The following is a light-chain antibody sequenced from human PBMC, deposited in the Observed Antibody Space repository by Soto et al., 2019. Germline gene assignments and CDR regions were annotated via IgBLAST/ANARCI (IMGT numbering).Light chain of an antibody. Sequence: EIVLTQSPGTLSLSPGERATLSCRASQSVSSSYLAWYQQNPGQAPRLLIYGASSRATGIPDRFSGSGSGTDFTLTISRLEPEDFAVYYCQQYGSSPHSSFGQGTKLEIK. CDR2: GAS. CDR3: QQYGSSPHSS. V-gene: IGKV3-20*01. CDR1: QSVSSSY. J-gene: IGKJ2*01.